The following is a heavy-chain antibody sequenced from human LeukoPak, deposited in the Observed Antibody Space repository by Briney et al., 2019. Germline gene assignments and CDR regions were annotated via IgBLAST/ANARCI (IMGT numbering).Heavy chain of an antibody. J-gene: IGHJ5*02. CDR2: ISSNGGST. Sequence: GGSPRLSCSASGFTFSSYAMHWVRQAPGKGLEYVSAISSNGGSTYYADSVKGRFTISRDNSKNTLYLQMSSLRAEDTAVYYCAPSPYYYESSGYSAWGQGTLVTVSS. CDR3: APSPYYYESSGYSA. CDR1: GFTFSSYA. D-gene: IGHD3-22*01. V-gene: IGHV3-64D*06.